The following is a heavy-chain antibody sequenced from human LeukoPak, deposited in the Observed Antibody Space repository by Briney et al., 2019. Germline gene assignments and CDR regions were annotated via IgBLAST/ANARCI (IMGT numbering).Heavy chain of an antibody. CDR2: NSAGDI. D-gene: IGHD4-17*01. Sequence: GGSLRLSCAASGFTVSSYAMTWVRQAPGKGLEWVSANSAGDIYYADSVKGRFTISRDNSMNTLYLQMSSLRADDTALYYCAKDDDGHHHGVDHWGQGTLVTVSS. CDR1: GFTVSSYA. CDR3: AKDDDGHHHGVDH. J-gene: IGHJ4*02. V-gene: IGHV3-23*01.